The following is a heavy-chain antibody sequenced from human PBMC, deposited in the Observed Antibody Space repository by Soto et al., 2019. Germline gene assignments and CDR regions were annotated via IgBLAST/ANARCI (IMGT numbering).Heavy chain of an antibody. D-gene: IGHD3-22*01. CDR3: ARGKDYYDSSGYLNFDY. CDR1: GGSISSYY. CDR2: IYYSGST. V-gene: IGHV4-59*08. J-gene: IGHJ4*02. Sequence: SETLSLTCTVSGGSISSYYWSWIRQPPGKGLEWIGYIYYSGSTYYNPSLKSRVTISVDTSKNQFSLKLSSVTAADTAVYYCARGKDYYDSSGYLNFDYWGQGTLVTVSS.